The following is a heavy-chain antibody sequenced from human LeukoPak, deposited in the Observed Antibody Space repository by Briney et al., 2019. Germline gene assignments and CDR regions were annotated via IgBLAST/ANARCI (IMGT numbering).Heavy chain of an antibody. CDR2: ISSSSSTI. D-gene: IGHD3-10*01. Sequence: GGSLRLSCAASGFTFSDYYMSWIRQAPGKGLEWVSYISSSSSTIYYADSVKGRFTISRDNAKNSLYLQMNSLRAEDTAVYYCASPSLGYGSGSYIDAFDIWGQGTMVTVSS. J-gene: IGHJ3*02. CDR3: ASPSLGYGSGSYIDAFDI. V-gene: IGHV3-11*01. CDR1: GFTFSDYY.